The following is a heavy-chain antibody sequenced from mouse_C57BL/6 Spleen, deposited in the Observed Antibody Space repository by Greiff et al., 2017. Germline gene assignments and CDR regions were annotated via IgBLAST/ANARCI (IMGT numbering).Heavy chain of an antibody. Sequence: DVQLQESGPGLVKPSQSLSLTCSVTGYSITSGYYWNWIRQFPGNKLEWMGYISYDGSNNYNPSLKNRISITRDTSKNQFFLKLNSVTTEDTATYYCARDLTGGYFDVWGTGTTVTVSS. D-gene: IGHD1-1*02. CDR3: ARDLTGGYFDV. CDR2: ISYDGSN. J-gene: IGHJ1*03. V-gene: IGHV3-6*01. CDR1: GYSITSGYY.